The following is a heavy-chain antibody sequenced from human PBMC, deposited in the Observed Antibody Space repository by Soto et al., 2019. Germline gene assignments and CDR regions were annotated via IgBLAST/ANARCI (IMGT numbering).Heavy chain of an antibody. CDR3: AKRHPPNAGSPYCFQS. J-gene: IGHJ1*01. CDR2: SSPRGDTI. D-gene: IGHD1-26*01. CDR1: GFSLANYP. V-gene: IGHV3-48*02. Sequence: GWSRRLSCGASGFSLANYPMNWVRQTPGKGLEWISYSSPRGDTIYYADSVEGRFTISRDNARNSLSMHMSSLRDEDPALYYCAKRHPPNAGSPYCFQSWGQ.